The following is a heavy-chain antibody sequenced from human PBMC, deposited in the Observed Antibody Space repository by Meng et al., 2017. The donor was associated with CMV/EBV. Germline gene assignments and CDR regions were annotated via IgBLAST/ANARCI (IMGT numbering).Heavy chain of an antibody. CDR3: ARWGAIVVVPAASDY. CDR1: GFTFSDYY. Sequence: SGFTFSDYYMSWIRQATGKGLEWVSYISSSGSTIYYADSVKGRFTISRDNAKNSLYLQMNSLRAEDTAVYYCARWGAIVVVPAASDYWGQGTLVTVSS. V-gene: IGHV3-11*04. D-gene: IGHD2-2*01. J-gene: IGHJ4*02. CDR2: ISSSGSTI.